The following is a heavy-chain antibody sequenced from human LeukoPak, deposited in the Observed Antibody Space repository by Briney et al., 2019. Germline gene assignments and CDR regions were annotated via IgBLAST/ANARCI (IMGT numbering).Heavy chain of an antibody. Sequence: NPSETLSLTCAVYGGSFSGYYWSWIRQPPGKGLEWIGEINHSGSTNYNPSLKSRVTISVDTSKNQFSLKLSSVTAADTAVYSCARGWRGYCSSTSCPPYNWFDPWGQGTLVTVSS. CDR3: ARGWRGYCSSTSCPPYNWFDP. J-gene: IGHJ5*02. V-gene: IGHV4-34*01. CDR2: INHSGST. D-gene: IGHD2-2*01. CDR1: GGSFSGYY.